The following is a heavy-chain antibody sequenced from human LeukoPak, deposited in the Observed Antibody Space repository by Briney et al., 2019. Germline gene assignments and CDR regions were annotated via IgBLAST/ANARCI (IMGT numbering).Heavy chain of an antibody. CDR2: IYHSGST. D-gene: IGHD2-8*01. V-gene: IGHV4-59*01. CDR3: ARGVSQTDY. J-gene: IGHJ4*02. Sequence: PSETLSLTCTVSGGSISNYFWSWIRQPPGKGLEWIGYIYHSGSTNYNPSLESRVTISGDTSKNQFSLKLRSVTAADTAVYYCARGVSQTDYWGQGALVTVSS. CDR1: GGSISNYF.